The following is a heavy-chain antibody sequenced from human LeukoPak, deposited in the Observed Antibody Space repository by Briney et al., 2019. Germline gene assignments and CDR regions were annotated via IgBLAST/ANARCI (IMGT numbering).Heavy chain of an antibody. V-gene: IGHV4-59*11. CDR2: IYYSGST. Sequence: SETLSLTCTVSGGSISSHYRSWIRQPPGKGLEWIGYIYYSGSTNYNPSLKSRVTISVDTSKNQFSLKLSSVTAADTAVYYCAKDPHCSSTSCYMGGWFDPWGQGTLVTVSS. J-gene: IGHJ5*02. D-gene: IGHD2-2*02. CDR1: GGSISSHY. CDR3: AKDPHCSSTSCYMGGWFDP.